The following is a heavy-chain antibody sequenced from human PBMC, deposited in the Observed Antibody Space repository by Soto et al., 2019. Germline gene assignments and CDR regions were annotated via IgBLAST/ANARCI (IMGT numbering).Heavy chain of an antibody. Sequence: QVQLVQSGAEVKKPGASVKVSCKASGYTFTHYYMHWVRQAPGQGLEWMGIINPGGGSTNYAQKFQGRVPLTRDTSTSTVYMELSSLRSDDTAVYYCAREVSSGRAYWGQGTLVTVSS. CDR2: INPGGGST. CDR3: AREVSSGRAY. D-gene: IGHD6-19*01. J-gene: IGHJ4*02. V-gene: IGHV1-46*01. CDR1: GYTFTHYY.